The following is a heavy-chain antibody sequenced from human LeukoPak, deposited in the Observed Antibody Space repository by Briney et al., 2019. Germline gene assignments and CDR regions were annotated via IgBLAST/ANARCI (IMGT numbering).Heavy chain of an antibody. CDR1: GYTFTSHG. Sequence: GASVKVSCKASGYTFTSHGISWVRQAPGQGLEWMGWISAYNGNTNYAQKFQGRVTITADESTSTAYMELSSLRSEDTAVYYCARDTGYSSSWSEGYFDYWGQGTLVTVSS. CDR2: ISAYNGNT. J-gene: IGHJ4*02. V-gene: IGHV1-18*01. D-gene: IGHD6-13*01. CDR3: ARDTGYSSSWSEGYFDY.